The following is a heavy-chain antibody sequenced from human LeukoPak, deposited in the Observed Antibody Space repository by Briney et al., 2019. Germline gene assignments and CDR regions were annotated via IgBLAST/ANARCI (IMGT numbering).Heavy chain of an antibody. D-gene: IGHD6-13*01. CDR2: IYYSGST. Sequence: SQTLSLTCTVSGGSISSGGYYWSWIRQHLGKGLEWIGYIYYSGSTYYNPSLKSRVTISVDTSKNQFSLKLSSVTAADTAVYYCAREGAYRSSSADYWGQGTLVTVSS. V-gene: IGHV4-31*03. CDR1: GGSISSGGYY. CDR3: AREGAYRSSSADY. J-gene: IGHJ4*02.